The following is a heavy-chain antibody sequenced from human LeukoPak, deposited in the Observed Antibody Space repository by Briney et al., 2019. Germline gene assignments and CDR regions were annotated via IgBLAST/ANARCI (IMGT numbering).Heavy chain of an antibody. CDR3: AGRTFGGESPAFDY. Sequence: PGGSLRLSCAVSGFTFDDYAMHWVRQPPGKGLEWVSGISWNSGVIVYAGSVKGRFTISRDNAKNSLYLQMSNLRAEDTAIYYCAGRTFGGESPAFDYWGQGTLVTVSS. V-gene: IGHV3-9*01. CDR1: GFTFDDYA. CDR2: ISWNSGVI. D-gene: IGHD2-21*01. J-gene: IGHJ4*02.